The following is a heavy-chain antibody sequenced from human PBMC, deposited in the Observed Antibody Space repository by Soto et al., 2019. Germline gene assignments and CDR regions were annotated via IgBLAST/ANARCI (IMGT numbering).Heavy chain of an antibody. CDR2: ISYDGSNK. J-gene: IGHJ6*02. D-gene: IGHD3-3*01. V-gene: IGHV3-30*18. CDR1: GYTFSSYG. CDR3: AKELTIFGVVIYYYGMDV. Sequence: GGSLRLSCAASGYTFSSYGMHWVRQAPGKGLEWVAVISYDGSNKYYADSVKGRFTISRDNSKNTLYLQMNSLRAEDTAVYYCAKELTIFGVVIYYYGMDVWGQGTTVTVSS.